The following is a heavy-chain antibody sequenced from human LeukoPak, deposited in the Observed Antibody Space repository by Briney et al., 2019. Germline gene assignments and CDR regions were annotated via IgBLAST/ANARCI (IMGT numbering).Heavy chain of an antibody. Sequence: ASVKVSCKASGYTFTDYYIHWVRKAPGQGLERMGWINPNSGGTNYAQKFQGRVTMTRDTSIATTYMDLSSLMSDDTAVYYCARGHDNTGYNYFDYWGQGTLVTVSS. V-gene: IGHV1-2*02. J-gene: IGHJ4*02. D-gene: IGHD3-9*01. CDR1: GYTFTDYY. CDR2: INPNSGGT. CDR3: ARGHDNTGYNYFDY.